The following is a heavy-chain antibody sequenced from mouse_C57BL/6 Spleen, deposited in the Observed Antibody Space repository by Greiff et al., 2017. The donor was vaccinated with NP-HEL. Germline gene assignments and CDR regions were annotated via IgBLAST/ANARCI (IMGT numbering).Heavy chain of an antibody. CDR1: GYAFSSSW. V-gene: IGHV1-82*01. CDR2: IYPGDGDT. CDR3: ARYYYGSSLYYAMDY. J-gene: IGHJ4*01. Sequence: VKLQESGPELVKPGASVKISCKASGYAFSSSWMNWVKQRPGKGLEWIGRIYPGDGDTNYNGKFKGKATLTADKSSSTAYMQLSSLTSEDSAVYFCARYYYGSSLYYAMDYWGQGTSVTVSS. D-gene: IGHD1-1*01.